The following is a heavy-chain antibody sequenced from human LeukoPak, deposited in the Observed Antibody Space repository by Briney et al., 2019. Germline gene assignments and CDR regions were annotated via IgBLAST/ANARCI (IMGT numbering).Heavy chain of an antibody. CDR1: GAPISSYY. CDR3: ARDTAGDYSGY. CDR2: MYNSGKT. D-gene: IGHD4-17*01. V-gene: IGHV4-59*01. J-gene: IGHJ4*02. Sequence: SETLSLTCTVSGAPISSYYWTWIRRSPTKGLEWIGHMYNSGKTDYNPSLKSRVSISLNMSKNQFPLRLGSVTAADTAVYYCARDTAGDYSGYWGQGTLVTVSS.